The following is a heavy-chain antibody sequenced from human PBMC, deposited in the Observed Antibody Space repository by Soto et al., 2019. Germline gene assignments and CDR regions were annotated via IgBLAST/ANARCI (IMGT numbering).Heavy chain of an antibody. CDR1: GFSFSTYG. J-gene: IGHJ4*02. CDR2: ISGSGDAT. D-gene: IGHD3-10*01. V-gene: IGHV3-23*01. CDR3: AKAMVWGVTAFDY. Sequence: EVQLLESGGDLVQPGGSLRLSCAASGFSFSTYGMYWVRQAPGKGPDYVSSISGSGDATAYADSVKGRFTVSRDNSKNTLYLQMNSLRAEDTAVYYCAKAMVWGVTAFDYWGQGTLVTVSS.